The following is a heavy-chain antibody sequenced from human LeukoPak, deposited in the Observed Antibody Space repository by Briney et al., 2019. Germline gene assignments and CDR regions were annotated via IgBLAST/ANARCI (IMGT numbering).Heavy chain of an antibody. Sequence: PSETLSLTCTVSGGSISSSSYYWGWIRQPPGKGLEWIGSIYYSGSTNYNPSLKSRVTISVDTSKNQFSLKLSSVTAADTAVYYCARYAGLTYYDFWSGSINGAFDIWGQGTMVTVSS. J-gene: IGHJ3*02. CDR3: ARYAGLTYYDFWSGSINGAFDI. V-gene: IGHV4-39*07. D-gene: IGHD3-3*01. CDR1: GGSISSSSYY. CDR2: IYYSGST.